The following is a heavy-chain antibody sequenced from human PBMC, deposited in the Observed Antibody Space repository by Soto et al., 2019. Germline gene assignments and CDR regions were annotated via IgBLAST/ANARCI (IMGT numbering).Heavy chain of an antibody. D-gene: IGHD1-26*01. CDR2: ISYDGSNK. CDR1: GFTFSSYA. V-gene: IGHV3-30-3*01. Sequence: QVQLVESGGGVVQPGRSLRLSCAASGFTFSSYAMHWVRQAPGKGLEWVAVISYDGSNKYYADSVKGRFTISRDNSKNTLYLQMNSRRAEDTAVYYCARTSDGRTYYYYYYGMDVWGQGTTVTVSS. J-gene: IGHJ6*02. CDR3: ARTSDGRTYYYYYYGMDV.